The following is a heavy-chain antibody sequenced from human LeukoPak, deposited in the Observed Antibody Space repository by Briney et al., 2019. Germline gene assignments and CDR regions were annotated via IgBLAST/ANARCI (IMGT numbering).Heavy chain of an antibody. V-gene: IGHV4-59*08. CDR3: ARQSGSYRRFDY. CDR2: IYYSGST. Sequence: SETLSLTCTVSGGSISSYYWSWIRQPPGKGLEWIGYIYYSGSTNYNPSLKSRVTISVDTSKNQFSLKLRSVTAADTAVYYCARQSGSYRRFDYWGQGTLVTVSS. CDR1: GGSISSYY. D-gene: IGHD1-26*01. J-gene: IGHJ4*02.